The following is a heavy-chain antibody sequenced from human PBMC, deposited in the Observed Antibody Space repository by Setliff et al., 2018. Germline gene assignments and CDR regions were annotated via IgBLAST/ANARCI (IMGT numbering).Heavy chain of an antibody. CDR3: ARQDRFYDSSVFVEYFEH. CDR1: GGSISPHY. V-gene: IGHV4-59*08. D-gene: IGHD3-22*01. CDR2: IFHTGST. Sequence: SETLSLTCTASGGSISPHYWIWIRQSPGKGLEWIGYIFHTGSTNYNPSLKSRVTMSVDTSKNQISLKLSSLTAADTAVYYCARQDRFYDSSVFVEYFEHWGQGTLVTVSS. J-gene: IGHJ1*01.